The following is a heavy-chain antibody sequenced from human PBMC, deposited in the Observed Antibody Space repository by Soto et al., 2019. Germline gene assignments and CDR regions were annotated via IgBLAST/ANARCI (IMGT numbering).Heavy chain of an antibody. Sequence: SHTVSLTCAISGDSVCSNSAAWNWIRQSPSRGLEWLGRTYYRSKWYNDYAVSVKSRITINPDTSKNQFSLQLNSVTPEDTAVYYCARSPERFRRWSAPWGQGTPVTVSS. V-gene: IGHV6-1*01. CDR2: TYYRSKWYN. J-gene: IGHJ5*02. CDR1: GDSVCSNSAA. D-gene: IGHD1-1*01. CDR3: ARSPERFRRWSAP.